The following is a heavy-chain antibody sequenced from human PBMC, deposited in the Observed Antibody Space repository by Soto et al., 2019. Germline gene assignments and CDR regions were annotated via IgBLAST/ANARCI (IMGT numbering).Heavy chain of an antibody. CDR3: TKEIRRNGDYGPHYFDY. Sequence: EVQLVESGGGLVQPGRSLRLSCAASGFNFNDYGMHWVRQVPGKGLEWVSGISWTGGPIGYSDSVKGRFTISRDNAKNSLYLQMNSLRAEDTALYYCTKEIRRNGDYGPHYFDYWGQGTLFTVSS. CDR1: GFNFNDYG. D-gene: IGHD2-21*02. J-gene: IGHJ4*02. V-gene: IGHV3-9*01. CDR2: ISWTGGPI.